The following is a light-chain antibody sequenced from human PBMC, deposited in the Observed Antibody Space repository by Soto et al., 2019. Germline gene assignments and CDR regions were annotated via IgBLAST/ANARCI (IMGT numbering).Light chain of an antibody. CDR2: EVS. CDR1: YSDVGGYEY. J-gene: IGLJ7*01. CDR3: SSYTSSTTAV. V-gene: IGLV2-14*01. Sequence: QSALTQPASVSGSPGQSITISCTGTYSDVGGYEYVSWFQQHPGKAPKLMIYEVSNRPSGVSNRFSGSKSGNTASLTISGLQAEDEADYYCSSYTSSTTAVFGTGTQLTVL.